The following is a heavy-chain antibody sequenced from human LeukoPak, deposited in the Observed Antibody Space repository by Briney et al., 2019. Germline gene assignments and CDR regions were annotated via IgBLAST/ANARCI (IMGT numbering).Heavy chain of an antibody. V-gene: IGHV3-13*01. Sequence: GGSLRLSYAASGFTFSNYDMHWVRQATGKGLEWVSAFHTAGDTHYSGSVKGRFATSRENAKNSFYLQMNNLRAGDTAVYYCARGSCSSRSCYKRVNGLDVWGQGTPVTVSS. CDR3: ARGSCSSRSCYKRVNGLDV. CDR2: FHTAGDT. J-gene: IGHJ6*02. CDR1: GFTFSNYD. D-gene: IGHD2-2*01.